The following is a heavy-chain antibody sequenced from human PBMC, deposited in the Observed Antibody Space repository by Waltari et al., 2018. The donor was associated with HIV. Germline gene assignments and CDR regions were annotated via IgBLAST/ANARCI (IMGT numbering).Heavy chain of an antibody. J-gene: IGHJ4*02. CDR1: GFTFRSYG. CDR3: AKDRQKIGYYDILTGYLDY. CDR2: ISYDGSNK. V-gene: IGHV3-30*18. Sequence: QVQLVESGGGVVQPRRSLRLPCADSGFTFRSYGMPWVRQAPGKGLEWVAVISYDGSNKYYADSVKGRFTISRDNSKNTLYLQMNSLRAEDTAVYYCAKDRQKIGYYDILTGYLDYWGQGTLVTVSS. D-gene: IGHD3-9*01.